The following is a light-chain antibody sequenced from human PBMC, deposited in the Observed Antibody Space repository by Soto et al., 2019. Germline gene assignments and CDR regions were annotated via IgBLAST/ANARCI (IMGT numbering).Light chain of an antibody. CDR3: SSYTSSSAQV. CDR2: EVS. V-gene: IGLV2-14*01. J-gene: IGLJ1*01. CDR1: SSDVGGYNY. Sequence: QSVLTQPASVSGSPGQSITISCTGTSSDVGGYNYVSWYQQHPGKAPKLMIYEVSNRPSGVSNRFSGSKSGNTASLTISGLQAEDEADYYCSSYTSSSAQVFGTRTKVTVL.